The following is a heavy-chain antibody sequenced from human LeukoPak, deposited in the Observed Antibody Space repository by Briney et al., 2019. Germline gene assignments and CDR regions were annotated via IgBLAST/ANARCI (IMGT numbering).Heavy chain of an antibody. D-gene: IGHD6-19*01. CDR3: ARVPGYSSFNYYYGLDV. CDR2: ISAYNGNT. J-gene: IGHJ6*02. CDR1: EYTFSVYH. Sequence: ASVKVSCKASEYTFSVYHIHWVRQAPGQGLEWMGWISAYNGNTNYAQKLQGRVTMTTDTSTSTAYMELRSLRSDDTAVYYCARVPGYSSFNYYYGLDVWGQGTTVTVSS. V-gene: IGHV1-18*04.